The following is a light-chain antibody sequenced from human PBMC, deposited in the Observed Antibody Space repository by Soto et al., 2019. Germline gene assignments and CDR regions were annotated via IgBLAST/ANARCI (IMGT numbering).Light chain of an antibody. V-gene: IGLV2-14*01. Sequence: QSVLTQPASVSGSPGQSITISCTGTSSDVGASNYVSWYQQHPGKVPKLIIYEVSNRPSGVSDRFSGSKSGNTASLTISGLQAEDEGDYYCNSYTTSSARVFGTGTKATVL. J-gene: IGLJ1*01. CDR2: EVS. CDR1: SSDVGASNY. CDR3: NSYTTSSARV.